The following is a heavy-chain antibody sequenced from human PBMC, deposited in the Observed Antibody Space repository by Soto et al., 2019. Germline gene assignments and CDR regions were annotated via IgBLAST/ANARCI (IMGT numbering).Heavy chain of an antibody. V-gene: IGHV3-9*01. D-gene: IGHD2-2*01. CDR3: SKDSVGITDVPAAPIHYYYYYMDV. Sequence: GGSLRLSCAASGFTFDDYAMHWVRQAPGKGLEWVSGISWNSGSIGYADSVKGRFTISRDNAKNSLYLQMISLRAEDTAVLYCSKDSVGITDVPAAPIHYYYYYMDVWGKGTTVTVSS. CDR1: GFTFDDYA. J-gene: IGHJ6*03. CDR2: ISWNSGSI.